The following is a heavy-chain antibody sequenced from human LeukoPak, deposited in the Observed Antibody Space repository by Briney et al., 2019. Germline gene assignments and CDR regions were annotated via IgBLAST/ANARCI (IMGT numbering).Heavy chain of an antibody. J-gene: IGHJ3*02. CDR1: GYTFTGHY. CDR2: IYPKTGGT. D-gene: IGHD5-12*01. CDR3: VRDGYSGGAFDI. V-gene: IGHV1-2*02. Sequence: ASVKVSXKASGYTFTGHYMHWVRQAPGQGLEWMGWIYPKTGGTIYAQKFQTRVTMTRDTSITTAFMELNILKSDDTAVYYCVRDGYSGGAFDIWGQGTMVTVSS.